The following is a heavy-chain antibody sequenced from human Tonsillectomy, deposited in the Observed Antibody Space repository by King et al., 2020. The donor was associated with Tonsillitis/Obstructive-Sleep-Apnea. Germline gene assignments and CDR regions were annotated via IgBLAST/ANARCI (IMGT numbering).Heavy chain of an antibody. Sequence: DVQLVESGGGLVQPGGSLRLSCAASGFIFSSYAMNWVRQAPGKGLEWVSGMSGSGYSTYYAESVRGRFTISRDYSKNTLFLQMTSLRAEDSAIYYCAKDENWNSPYAFDCWGQGTLVTVSS. CDR2: MSGSGYST. CDR1: GFIFSSYA. V-gene: IGHV3-23*04. D-gene: IGHD1-7*01. CDR3: AKDENWNSPYAFDC. J-gene: IGHJ4*02.